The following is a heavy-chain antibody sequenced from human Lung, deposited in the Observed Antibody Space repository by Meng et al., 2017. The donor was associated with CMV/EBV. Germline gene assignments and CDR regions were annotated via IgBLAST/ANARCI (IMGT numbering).Heavy chain of an antibody. J-gene: IGHJ6*02. D-gene: IGHD1-26*01. V-gene: IGHV3-13*01. Sequence: GEXXTISCAASGFTLSRYDIHWARQATGKGLEWVSGIGSRGDTHYADSVKGRFTISRENAKNSVYLQVNSVRAGDTAVYYCGRKIPVSGMDVWGHGTTVTVSS. CDR2: IGSRGDT. CDR3: GRKIPVSGMDV. CDR1: GFTLSRYD.